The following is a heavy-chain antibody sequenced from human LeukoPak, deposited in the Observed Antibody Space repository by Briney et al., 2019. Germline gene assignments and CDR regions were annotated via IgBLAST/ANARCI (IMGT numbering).Heavy chain of an antibody. D-gene: IGHD4-17*01. Sequence: PGGSLRLSCAASGFTFSSYAMHWVRQAPGKGLEWVAVISYDGSNKYYADSVKGRFTISRDNSKNTLYLQMNSLRAEDTAVYYCARDHWAYGDYSYEFDPWGQGTLVTVSS. V-gene: IGHV3-30-3*01. J-gene: IGHJ5*02. CDR3: ARDHWAYGDYSYEFDP. CDR2: ISYDGSNK. CDR1: GFTFSSYA.